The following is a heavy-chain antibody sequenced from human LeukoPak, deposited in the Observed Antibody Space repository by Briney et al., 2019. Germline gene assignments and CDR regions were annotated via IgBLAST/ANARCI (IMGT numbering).Heavy chain of an antibody. Sequence: PSETLSLTCTVSGGSISSSSYYWGWIRPPPGKGLEWIGSIKYSGSTSYHPSLKSRVTISVDTSKNQSSLKLSSVTAADTAVYYCARLEYCSGGSCHSVTFDIWGQGTMVTVSS. CDR1: GGSISSSSYY. CDR2: IKYSGST. V-gene: IGHV4-39*01. CDR3: ARLEYCSGGSCHSVTFDI. J-gene: IGHJ3*02. D-gene: IGHD2-15*01.